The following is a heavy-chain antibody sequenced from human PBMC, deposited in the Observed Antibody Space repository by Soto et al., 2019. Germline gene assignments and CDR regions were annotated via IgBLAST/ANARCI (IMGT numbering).Heavy chain of an antibody. D-gene: IGHD2-21*02. CDR3: ARIDCGGNCYSRSWYFDI. V-gene: IGHV3-7*03. CDR2: IRPDGGDK. Sequence: VQLVESGGGLVQPGGSLRLSCVASGFTFSNYWMGWVRQAPGKGLEWVANIRPDGGDKRDLDSVKGRFTISRDNAQNSLYLQMNSLRAEDTAVYYCARIDCGGNCYSRSWYFDIWGRGTLVTVSS. J-gene: IGHJ2*01. CDR1: GFTFSNYW.